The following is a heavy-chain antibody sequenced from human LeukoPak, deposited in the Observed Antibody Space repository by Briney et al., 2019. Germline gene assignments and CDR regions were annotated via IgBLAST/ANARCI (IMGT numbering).Heavy chain of an antibody. Sequence: NPSETLSLTCTVSGGSITSSSYYWGWVRQPPGKGLEWIGSIYNSGSTNYNPSLKSRVTISVDTSKNQFSLQLSSVTAADTAVYFCARESSGSPDYWGQGTLVTVSS. D-gene: IGHD1-26*01. V-gene: IGHV4-39*02. J-gene: IGHJ4*02. CDR3: ARESSGSPDY. CDR1: GGSITSSSYY. CDR2: IYNSGST.